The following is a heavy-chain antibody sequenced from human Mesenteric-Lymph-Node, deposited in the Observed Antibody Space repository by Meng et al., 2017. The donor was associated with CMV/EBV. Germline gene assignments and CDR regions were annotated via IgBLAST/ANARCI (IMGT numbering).Heavy chain of an antibody. D-gene: IGHD4-17*01. V-gene: IGHV3-30-3*01. CDR3: AKDHDYGDYLFDY. J-gene: IGHJ4*02. CDR2: ISYDGSSK. CDR1: GFAFNTYT. Sequence: GGSLRLSCAASGFAFNTYTMYWVRQPPGKGLEWVAVISYDGSSKYIADSVQGRFTISRDDSKNTLYLQMNSLRAEDTAIYYCAKDHDYGDYLFDYWGQGTLVTVSS.